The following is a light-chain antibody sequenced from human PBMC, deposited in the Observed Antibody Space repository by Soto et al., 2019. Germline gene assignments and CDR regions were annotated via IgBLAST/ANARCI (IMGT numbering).Light chain of an antibody. CDR2: TDN. V-gene: IGLV1-44*01. Sequence: QSVLTQPPSASGTPGQRVTISCSGSSSNIASNTVNWYQQLPGTAPKVLIYTDNQRPSGVPDRFSGSKSGTSASLAISGLQSEDEADYYCAAWDDNLNGVVFGGGTKVTVL. CDR3: AAWDDNLNGVV. J-gene: IGLJ2*01. CDR1: SSNIASNT.